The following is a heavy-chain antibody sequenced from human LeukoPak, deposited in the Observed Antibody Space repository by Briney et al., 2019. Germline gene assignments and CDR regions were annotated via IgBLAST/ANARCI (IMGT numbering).Heavy chain of an antibody. CDR3: ASFRTRGPNWFDP. V-gene: IGHV4-39*07. Sequence: SETLSLTCTVSGGSISSYYWGWIRQPPGKGLKWIGSIYYSGSTYYNPSLKSRVTISVDTSKNQFSLKLSSVTAADTAVYYCASFRTRGPNWFDPWGQGTLVTVSS. CDR2: IYYSGST. J-gene: IGHJ5*02. CDR1: GGSISSYY. D-gene: IGHD1-14*01.